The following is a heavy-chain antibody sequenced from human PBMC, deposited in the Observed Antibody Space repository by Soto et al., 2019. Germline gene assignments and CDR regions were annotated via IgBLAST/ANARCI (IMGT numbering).Heavy chain of an antibody. D-gene: IGHD3-22*01. V-gene: IGHV1-2*02. Sequence: ASVKVSCKSSGYVFTGCYLHWVRQGPGQGLECMGWINCRSGGTTYTQKFQGRVTLTMDTSTSTAYMELSSLISDDTALYYCMRGASARDSSGYPYYFDPWGQGTLVTVSS. CDR2: INCRSGGT. CDR3: MRGASARDSSGYPYYFDP. CDR1: GYVFTGCY. J-gene: IGHJ4*02.